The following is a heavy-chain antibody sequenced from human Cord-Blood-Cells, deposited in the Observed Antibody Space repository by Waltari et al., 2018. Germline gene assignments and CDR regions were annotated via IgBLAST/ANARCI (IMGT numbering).Heavy chain of an antibody. CDR2: INHSGST. CDR3: ARGRYYYGSGSYRAFDI. CDR1: GGSFSGYY. J-gene: IGHJ3*02. V-gene: IGHV4-34*01. D-gene: IGHD3-10*01. Sequence: QVQLQQWGAGLLKPSETLSLTCAVYGGSFSGYYWSWIRQPLGKGLEWIGEINHSGSTNYNPSLKSRVTISVDTSKNQFSLKLSSVTAADTAVYYCARGRYYYGSGSYRAFDIWGQGTMVTDSS.